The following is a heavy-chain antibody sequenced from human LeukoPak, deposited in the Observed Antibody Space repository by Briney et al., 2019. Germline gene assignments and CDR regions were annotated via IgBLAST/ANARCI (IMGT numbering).Heavy chain of an antibody. Sequence: SGTLSLTCAVSGVSISSSEWWIWVRQPPGPGLDWIGETHRAGRTRYNPSLKSRVTMSMDYSKNQFSLNVSSVTAADTAIYYCGKTDIYFNPIDYWGPGSLVTVSS. D-gene: IGHD3-9*01. J-gene: IGHJ4*02. CDR3: GKTDIYFNPIDY. CDR2: THRAGRT. CDR1: GVSISSSEW. V-gene: IGHV4-4*02.